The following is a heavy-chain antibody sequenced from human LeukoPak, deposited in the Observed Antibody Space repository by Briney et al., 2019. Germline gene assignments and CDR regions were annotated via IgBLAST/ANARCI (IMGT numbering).Heavy chain of an antibody. V-gene: IGHV3-48*01. CDR2: ISSSSSTI. D-gene: IGHD6-13*01. CDR1: GFTFSSYS. Sequence: GGSLRLSCAASGFTFSSYSMNWVRQAPGKGLEWVSYISSSSSTIYYADSVKGRFTISRDNAKNSLYLQMNSLRAEDTAVYYCTRRPYSSSWYYFDFWGQGTLVTVSS. CDR3: TRRPYSSSWYYFDF. J-gene: IGHJ4*02.